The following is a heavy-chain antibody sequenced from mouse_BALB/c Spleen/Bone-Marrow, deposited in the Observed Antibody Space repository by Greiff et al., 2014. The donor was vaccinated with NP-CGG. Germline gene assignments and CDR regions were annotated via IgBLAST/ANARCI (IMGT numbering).Heavy chain of an antibody. CDR1: GFTFSSYG. CDR2: INTNGGNT. CDR3: ARGFDY. J-gene: IGHJ2*01. Sequence: EVQGVESGGGLVQPGGSLKLSCAASGFTFSSYGMSWVRQTPDKRLELVATINTNGGNTYYPDSVKGRFTISRDNAKNTLYLQMSSLKSEDTAMYYCARGFDYWGQGTTLTVSS. V-gene: IGHV5-6-3*01.